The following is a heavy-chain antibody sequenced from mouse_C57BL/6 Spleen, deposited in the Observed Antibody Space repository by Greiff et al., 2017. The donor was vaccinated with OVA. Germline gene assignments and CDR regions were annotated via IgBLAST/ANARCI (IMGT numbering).Heavy chain of an antibody. CDR2: ISDGGSYT. V-gene: IGHV5-4*03. D-gene: IGHD2-3*01. CDR1: GFTFSSYA. CDR3: ASLIYDGYPWFAY. J-gene: IGHJ3*01. Sequence: EVKLMESGGGLVKPGGSLKLSCAASGFTFSSYAMSWVRQTPEKRLEWVATISDGGSYTYYPDNVKGRFTISRDNAKNNLYLQMSHLKSEDTAMYYCASLIYDGYPWFAYWGQGTQVTVSA.